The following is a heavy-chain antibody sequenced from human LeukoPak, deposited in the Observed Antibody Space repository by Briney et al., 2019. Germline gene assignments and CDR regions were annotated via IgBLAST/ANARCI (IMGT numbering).Heavy chain of an antibody. V-gene: IGHV3-7*01. CDR1: GLTFSNYW. J-gene: IGHJ4*02. CDR3: AASFDF. Sequence: GGSLRLSCVVSGLTFSNYWMTWVRQAPGKGLEWVANMKEDGREIYYADSVKGRFTISGDNTKSSLYLQMDGLRAEDTAVYYCAASFDFWGQGTLVSVSS. CDR2: MKEDGREI.